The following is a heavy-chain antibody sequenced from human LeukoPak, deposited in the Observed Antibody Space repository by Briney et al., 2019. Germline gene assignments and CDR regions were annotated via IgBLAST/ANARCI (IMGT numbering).Heavy chain of an antibody. CDR1: GLAFSDYW. V-gene: IGHV3-7*01. CDR2: IKQDGSEK. CDR3: ARDPDSPSTGDYYYGMDV. Sequence: GGSLRLSCAASGLAFSDYWMSWVRQAPGKGLEWVANIKQDGSEKYYVDSVKGRFTISRDNAKNSLYLQMSSLRAEDTAVYYCARDPDSPSTGDYYYGMDVWGQGTTVTVSS. D-gene: IGHD7-27*01. J-gene: IGHJ6*02.